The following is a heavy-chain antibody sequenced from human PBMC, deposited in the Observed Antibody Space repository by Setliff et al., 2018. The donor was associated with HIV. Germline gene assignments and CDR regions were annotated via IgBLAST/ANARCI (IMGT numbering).Heavy chain of an antibody. CDR2: INPSGGST. CDR1: GYSLTNYY. J-gene: IGHJ6*03. D-gene: IGHD2-2*01. V-gene: IGHV1-46*01. Sequence: ASVKVSCKASGYSLTNYYMHWVRQAPGQGLEWMGIINPSGGSTSYAQKFQGRVTMTRDTSMSTVYMALSSLRSEDTAVYYCARAYCSTTSCSTSYHYYYMDVWGKGTTVTVSS. CDR3: ARAYCSTTSCSTSYHYYYMDV.